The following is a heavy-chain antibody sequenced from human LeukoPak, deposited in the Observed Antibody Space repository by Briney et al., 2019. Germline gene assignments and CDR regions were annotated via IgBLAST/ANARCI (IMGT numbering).Heavy chain of an antibody. J-gene: IGHJ2*01. CDR3: ARSLYPNWYFDL. Sequence: PSETLSLTCTVSGGSISSYYWSWIRQPPGKGLDWIGYIYYSGSTNYNPSLKSRVTISVDTSKNQFSLKLSSVTAADTAVYYCARSLYPNWYFDLWGRGTLVTVSS. CDR2: IYYSGST. CDR1: GGSISSYY. D-gene: IGHD2-2*01. V-gene: IGHV4-59*01.